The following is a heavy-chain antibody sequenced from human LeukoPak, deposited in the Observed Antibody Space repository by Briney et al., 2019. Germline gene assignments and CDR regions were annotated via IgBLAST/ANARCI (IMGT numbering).Heavy chain of an antibody. CDR3: VKDLVAASENVRGWYPMDY. J-gene: IGHJ4*02. CDR2: ISWNGARI. D-gene: IGHD6-19*01. CDR1: GFTFAEYT. V-gene: IGHV3-43*01. Sequence: PGGSLRLSCAASGFTFAEYTMHWVRQAPGKGLEWVSLISWNGARIHYGDSVKGRFTISRDNSKNSPYLQMNSLRTEDTALYYCVKDLVAASENVRGWYPMDYWGQGTLVTVSS.